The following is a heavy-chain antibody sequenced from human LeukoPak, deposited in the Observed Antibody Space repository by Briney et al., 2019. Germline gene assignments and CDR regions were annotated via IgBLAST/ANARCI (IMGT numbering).Heavy chain of an antibody. D-gene: IGHD6-13*01. J-gene: IGHJ4*02. CDR2: IYYVGDT. V-gene: IGHV4-39*01. CDR1: GGSISSSSYY. CDR3: ARSPGSRYAYDDY. Sequence: PSETLSLTCTVSGGSISSSSYYWGWIRQPPGKGPEWIGTIYYVGDTYYNPSLQSRVTISVDTSKNQFSLKLSSVTAAGTAVYYCARSPGSRYAYDDYWGQGTLVTVSS.